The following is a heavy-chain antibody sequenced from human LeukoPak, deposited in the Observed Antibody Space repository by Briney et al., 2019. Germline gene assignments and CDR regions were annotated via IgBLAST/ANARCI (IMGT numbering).Heavy chain of an antibody. J-gene: IGHJ3*02. Sequence: AVSLRLSCAASAFTFSSYWMEWVRQAPGKELVWVSRINSDGSSTSYAESVKGRFTIARDNGKETLYLQMNSLRAEGTAVYYCARDWGVEVPVATSFDIWGQGTMVTVSS. CDR2: INSDGSST. CDR3: ARDWGVEVPVATSFDI. V-gene: IGHV3-74*01. D-gene: IGHD2-2*01. CDR1: AFTFSSYW.